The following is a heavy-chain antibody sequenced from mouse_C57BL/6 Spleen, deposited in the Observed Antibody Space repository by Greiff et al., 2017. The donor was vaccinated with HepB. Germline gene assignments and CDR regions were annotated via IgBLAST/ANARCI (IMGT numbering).Heavy chain of an antibody. CDR2: INPSTGGT. Sequence: EVKLQESGPELVKPGASVKISCKASGYSFTGYYMNWVKQSPEKSLEWIGEINPSTGGTTYNQKFKAKATLTVDKSSSTAYMQLKSLTSEDSAVYYCARSLRSDYDGYAMDYWGQGTSVTVSS. V-gene: IGHV1-42*01. D-gene: IGHD2-4*01. CDR3: ARSLRSDYDGYAMDY. J-gene: IGHJ4*01. CDR1: GYSFTGYY.